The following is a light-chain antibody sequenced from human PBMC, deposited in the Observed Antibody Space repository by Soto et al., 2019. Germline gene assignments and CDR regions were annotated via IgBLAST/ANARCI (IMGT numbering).Light chain of an antibody. Sequence: DIQMTQSPSSVSASVGDSVTITCRASQGVSDWVAWYQQKPGEAPKLLIYGSSSLLSGVPSRFSGTRSGTDFTLTISSLQPEDFAVYYCQQYGSSPRTFGQGTKVDIK. CDR1: QGVSDW. CDR3: QQYGSSPRT. J-gene: IGKJ1*01. CDR2: GSS. V-gene: IGKV1-12*01.